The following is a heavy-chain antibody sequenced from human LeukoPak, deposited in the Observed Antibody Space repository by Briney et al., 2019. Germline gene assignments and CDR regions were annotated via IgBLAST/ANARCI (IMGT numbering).Heavy chain of an antibody. J-gene: IGHJ6*02. CDR2: ICSSGSS. CDR1: GGSISSGVYC. CDR3: ARDGGGSLHGMDV. V-gene: IGHV4-31*03. Sequence: PSETLSLTCTVSGGSISSGVYCWSWIRQRPGEGLQWIGYICSSGSSYYNASLKSRVSMSTDTSNNQFSLKLNSVTAADTAVYYCARDGGGSLHGMDVWGQGTTVTVSS. D-gene: IGHD2-15*01.